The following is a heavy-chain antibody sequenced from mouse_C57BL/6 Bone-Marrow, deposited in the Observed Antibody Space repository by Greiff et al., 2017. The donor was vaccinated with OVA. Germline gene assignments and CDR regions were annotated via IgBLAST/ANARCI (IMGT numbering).Heavy chain of an antibody. CDR2: INPSNGGT. V-gene: IGHV1-19*01. Sequence: EVQLQQSGPVLVKPGASVKMSCKASGYTFTDYYMNWVKQSHGKSLEWIGVINPSNGGTSYNQKFKGKATLTVDKSSSTAYMELNSLTSEDSAVYYCARIPSTYFDVWGTGTTVTVSS. J-gene: IGHJ1*03. CDR3: ARIPSTYFDV. CDR1: GYTFTDYY.